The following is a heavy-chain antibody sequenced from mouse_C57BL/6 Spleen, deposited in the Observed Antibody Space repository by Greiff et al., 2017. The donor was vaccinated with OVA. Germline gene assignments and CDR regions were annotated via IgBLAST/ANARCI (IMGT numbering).Heavy chain of an antibody. Sequence: EVQGVVSGDGLVKPGGSLQLSCAASGFTFSSYAMSWVRQTPEKRLEWVAYISRGGDYIYYADTVKGRFTISRDNARNTLYLQMSSLKSEDTAMYYCTRDYYGSSWYFDVWSTGTTVTVSS. D-gene: IGHD1-1*01. J-gene: IGHJ1*03. CDR2: ISRGGDYI. V-gene: IGHV5-9-1*02. CDR1: GFTFSSYA. CDR3: TRDYYGSSWYFDV.